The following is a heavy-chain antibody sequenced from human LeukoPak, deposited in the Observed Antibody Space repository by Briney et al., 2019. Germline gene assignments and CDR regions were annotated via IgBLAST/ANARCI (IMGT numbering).Heavy chain of an antibody. Sequence: SETLSLTCAVYGGSFSGYYWSWIRQPPGKGLEWIGEINHSGSTNYNPSLKGRVTISVDTSKNQFSLKLSSVTAADTAVYYCARGGRITIFGVVTLFDYWGQGTLVTVSS. CDR1: GGSFSGYY. D-gene: IGHD3-3*01. J-gene: IGHJ4*02. CDR3: ARGGRITIFGVVTLFDY. CDR2: INHSGST. V-gene: IGHV4-34*01.